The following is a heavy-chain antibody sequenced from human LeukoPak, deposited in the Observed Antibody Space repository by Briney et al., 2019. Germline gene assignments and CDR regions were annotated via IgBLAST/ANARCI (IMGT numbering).Heavy chain of an antibody. Sequence: GASVKVSCKASGYTFTGYYMHWVRQAPGQGLEWMGWMNPNSGNTGYAQKFQGRVTITRNTSISTAYMELSSLRSEDTAVYYCARVRYYGSGSYSRFDYWGQGTLVTVSS. CDR3: ARVRYYGSGSYSRFDY. D-gene: IGHD3-10*01. CDR1: GYTFTGYY. V-gene: IGHV1-8*03. J-gene: IGHJ4*02. CDR2: MNPNSGNT.